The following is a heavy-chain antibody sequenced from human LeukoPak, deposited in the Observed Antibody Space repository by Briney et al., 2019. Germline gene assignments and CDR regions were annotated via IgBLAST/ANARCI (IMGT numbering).Heavy chain of an antibody. J-gene: IGHJ4*02. CDR1: GYTFIDYY. CDR3: ARSSGFSRFDY. Sequence: ASVKVSCKASGYTFIDYYMHWVRQAPGQGLEWMGWVNPKTGGTRCSQKFQGRVTMTRDRSISTAYMEVTGLESDDTAVYYCARSSGFSRFDYWGQGAPVTVSS. CDR2: VNPKTGGT. V-gene: IGHV1-2*02. D-gene: IGHD6-19*01.